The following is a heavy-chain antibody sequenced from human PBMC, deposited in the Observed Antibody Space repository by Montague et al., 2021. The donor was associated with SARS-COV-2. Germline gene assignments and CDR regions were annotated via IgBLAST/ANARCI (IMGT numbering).Heavy chain of an antibody. Sequence: VKPTQTLTLTCTFSGFSLSTSGMCVSWIRQAPGKALEWLARIDWDDDKYYSTSLKTRLTISKDTSKNQVVPTMTNMDPVDTATYYCARRTYDVLTGYDYGMDVWGQGTTVTVSS. CDR2: IDWDDDK. CDR1: GFSLSTSGMC. J-gene: IGHJ6*02. D-gene: IGHD3-9*01. V-gene: IGHV2-70*11. CDR3: ARRTYDVLTGYDYGMDV.